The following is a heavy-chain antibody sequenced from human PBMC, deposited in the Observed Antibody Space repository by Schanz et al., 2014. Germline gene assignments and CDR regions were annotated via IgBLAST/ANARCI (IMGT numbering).Heavy chain of an antibody. D-gene: IGHD4-4*01. J-gene: IGHJ5*02. Sequence: QVQLVQSGAEVKKPGASVKVSCKASGYTFTVYYMHWVRQAPGQGLEWLGWINPNSGATSSAQKFQGRVTMTRDTSISTAXLXVTRLVSSDTAVSFSPPRGPNCSNNACYHGFFSPWGQGTLFPVSS. CDR2: INPNSGAT. CDR1: GYTFTVYY. V-gene: IGHV1-2*02. CDR3: PPRGPNCSNNACYHGFFSP.